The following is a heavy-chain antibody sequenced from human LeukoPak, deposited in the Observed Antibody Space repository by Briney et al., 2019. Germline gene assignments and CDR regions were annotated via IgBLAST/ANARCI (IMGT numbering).Heavy chain of an antibody. J-gene: IGHJ5*02. CDR3: ARLGYGNRVSCYGWFDP. Sequence: SETLSLTCTVSGYSISSGYYWAWIRQPPGKGLEWIGSTYHSGSTYNGPSLKSRVTMSVDTSKNHFSLKLTSVTAADTAVYYCARLGYGNRVSCYGWFDPWGQGTLVTVSS. CDR1: GYSISSGYY. D-gene: IGHD2-2*01. CDR2: TYHSGST. V-gene: IGHV4-38-2*02.